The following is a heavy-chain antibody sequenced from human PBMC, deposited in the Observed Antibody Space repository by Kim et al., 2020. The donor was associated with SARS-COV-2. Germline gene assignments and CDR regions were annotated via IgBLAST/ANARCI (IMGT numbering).Heavy chain of an antibody. Sequence: TYHADSVKGRFTISRDNSKNTLSLRMNRLSADDTAVYFCAKGAGSSFFDSWGQGILVTVSS. CDR3: AKGAGSSFFDS. J-gene: IGHJ4*02. D-gene: IGHD2-15*01. V-gene: IGHV3-23*01. CDR2: T.